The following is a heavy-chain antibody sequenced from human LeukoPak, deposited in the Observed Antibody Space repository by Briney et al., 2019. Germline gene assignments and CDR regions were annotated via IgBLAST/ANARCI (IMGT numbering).Heavy chain of an antibody. CDR2: ISSGGGVT. CDR3: ARDPHCGSTSCLSYFDY. J-gene: IGHJ4*02. V-gene: IGHV3-64*01. D-gene: IGHD2-2*01. CDR1: GFTFSSHV. Sequence: GGSLRLSCAASGFTFSSHVMHWVRQAPGKGLEYVSAISSGGGVTYYANSVKGRFTISRDNSKNTVHLQMGSLRGEDMAVYYCARDPHCGSTSCLSYFDYWGQGTLVTVSS.